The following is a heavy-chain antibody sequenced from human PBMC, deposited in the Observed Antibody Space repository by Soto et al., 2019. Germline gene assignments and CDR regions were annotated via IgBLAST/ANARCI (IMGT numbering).Heavy chain of an antibody. CDR2: IFTTGTTI. CDR1: GFTFSSYS. D-gene: IGHD3-9*01. CDR3: ARDKDWAFEY. V-gene: IGHV3-48*03. J-gene: IGHJ4*02. Sequence: EVQLVESGGSLVQPGWSLRLSCVASGFTFSSYSMVWVRQAPGKGLEWVSYIFTTGTTIYYADSVKGRFTVSRDNAKNSLFLLLSSLRAEDTAVYYCARDKDWAFEYWGQGTLVTVSS.